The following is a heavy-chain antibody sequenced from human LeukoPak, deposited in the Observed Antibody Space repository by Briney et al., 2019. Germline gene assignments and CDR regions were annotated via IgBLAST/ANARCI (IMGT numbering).Heavy chain of an antibody. J-gene: IGHJ4*02. V-gene: IGHV3-7*01. CDR3: ARDFDGWVILFDY. Sequence: GGSLRLSCAASGFTFSSYWMSWVRQAPGKGLEWVANIKQDGSEKYYVDSVKGRFTISRDNAKNSLYLQMYSLRAEDTAVYYCARDFDGWVILFDYWGQGTLVTVSS. CDR1: GFTFSSYW. CDR2: IKQDGSEK. D-gene: IGHD5-24*01.